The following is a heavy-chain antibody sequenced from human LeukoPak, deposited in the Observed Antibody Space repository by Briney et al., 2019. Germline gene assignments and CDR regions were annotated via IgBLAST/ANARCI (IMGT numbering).Heavy chain of an antibody. D-gene: IGHD6-13*01. J-gene: IGHJ4*02. CDR2: TYYRSKWYN. CDR1: GDSVSSNSAA. V-gene: IGHV6-1*01. CDR3: ARGLEGDEGIAAAGTGYYLDY. Sequence: SQTLSLTCAISGDSVSSNSAAWNWIRQSPSRGLEWLGRTYYRSKWYNDYAVSVKSRITINPDTSKNQFSLQLNSVTPEDTAVYYCARGLEGDEGIAAAGTGYYLDYWGQGTLVTVSS.